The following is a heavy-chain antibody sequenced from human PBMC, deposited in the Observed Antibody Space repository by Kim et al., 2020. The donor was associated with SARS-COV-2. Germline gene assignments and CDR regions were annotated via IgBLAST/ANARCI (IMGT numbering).Heavy chain of an antibody. D-gene: IGHD1-26*01. V-gene: IGHV4-39*01. J-gene: IGHJ5*02. Sequence: YYNPSLKSRVTISVDTSKNQFSLKLSSVTAADTAVYYCARGSSGGGWFDPWGQGTLVTVSS. CDR3: ARGSSGGGWFDP.